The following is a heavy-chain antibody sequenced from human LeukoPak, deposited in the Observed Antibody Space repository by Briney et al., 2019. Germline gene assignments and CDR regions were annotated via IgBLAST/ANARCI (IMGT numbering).Heavy chain of an antibody. V-gene: IGHV3-30*18. Sequence: GGSLRLSCAASGFTFSSYGMHWVRQAPGKGLEWVAVISYDGSNKYYADSVKGRFTISRDNSKNTLYLQMNSLRAEDTAVYYCAKANTPSYYDILTGYYDPYYFDYWGQGTLVTVSS. D-gene: IGHD3-9*01. CDR1: GFTFSSYG. CDR3: AKANTPSYYDILTGYYDPYYFDY. J-gene: IGHJ4*02. CDR2: ISYDGSNK.